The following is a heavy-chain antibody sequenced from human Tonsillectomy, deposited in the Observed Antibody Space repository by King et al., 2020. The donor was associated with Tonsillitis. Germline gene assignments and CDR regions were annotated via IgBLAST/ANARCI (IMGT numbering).Heavy chain of an antibody. J-gene: IGHJ4*02. V-gene: IGHV3-30*18. D-gene: IGHD5-18*01. CDR3: TKVVDGYSYGYFDY. CDR1: GFNFSTYG. Sequence: VQLVESGGGVVQPGRSLRLSCAASGFNFSTYGMHWVRQAPGKGLEWLAVISDDGSNKYYADSVKGRFTISRENSKNTLYLRMNFLKSEDTALYYCTKVVDGYSYGYFDYWGQGALVSVSS. CDR2: ISDDGSNK.